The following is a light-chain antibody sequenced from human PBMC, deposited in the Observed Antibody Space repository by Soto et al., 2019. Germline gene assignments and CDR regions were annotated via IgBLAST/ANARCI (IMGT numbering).Light chain of an antibody. CDR3: QSYDSSLSGYVV. Sequence: QLVLTQPPSVSGAPGQRVTISCTGSSSNIGAGYDVHWYQQLPGTAPKPLIYGNSNRPSGVPDRFSGSKSGTSASLAITGLQAEDEAGYYCQSYDSSLSGYVVFGGGTKLTV. CDR2: GNS. V-gene: IGLV1-40*01. CDR1: SSNIGAGYD. J-gene: IGLJ2*01.